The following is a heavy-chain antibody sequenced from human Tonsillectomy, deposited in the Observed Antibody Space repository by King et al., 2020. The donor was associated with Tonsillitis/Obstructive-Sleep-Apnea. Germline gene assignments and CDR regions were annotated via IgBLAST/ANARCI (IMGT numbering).Heavy chain of an antibody. J-gene: IGHJ3*02. V-gene: IGHV4-34*01. Sequence: VQLPQWGAGLLKPSETLSLTCGAVYGGSFSGHYWSWIRQPPGKGLEWIGEINHSGSTNYNPSLKSRVSISVDTSKNQFSLKLSSVTAADTAVYYCAGVVVAADAFDIWGQGTMVTVSS. CDR2: INHSGST. D-gene: IGHD2-15*01. CDR3: AGVVVAADAFDI. CDR1: GGSFSGHY.